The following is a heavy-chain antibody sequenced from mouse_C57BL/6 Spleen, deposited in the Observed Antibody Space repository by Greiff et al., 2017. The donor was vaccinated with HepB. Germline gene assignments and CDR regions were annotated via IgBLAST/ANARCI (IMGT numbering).Heavy chain of an antibody. CDR3: ADDGYFAY. Sequence: EVQLQQSGPELVKPGASVKISCKASGYTFTDYYMNWVKQSHGKSLEWIGDINPNNGGTSYNQKFKGKATLTVDKSSSTAYMERRSLTSEDSAVYYCADDGYFAYWGQGTLVTVSA. CDR1: GYTFTDYY. CDR2: INPNNGGT. D-gene: IGHD2-3*01. V-gene: IGHV1-26*01. J-gene: IGHJ3*01.